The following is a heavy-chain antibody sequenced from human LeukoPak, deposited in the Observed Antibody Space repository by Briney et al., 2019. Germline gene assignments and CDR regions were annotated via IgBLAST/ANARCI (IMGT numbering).Heavy chain of an antibody. Sequence: PGTSLRLSCAASGFTFSSYSMNWVRQAPGKGLEWVSFISSSSSSINYADSVKGRFAISRDNAKNSLYLQMNSLRAEDTALYYCAKDSQGYCSSTSCYSWFDPWGQGTLVTVSS. J-gene: IGHJ5*02. CDR1: GFTFSSYS. D-gene: IGHD2-2*01. CDR2: ISSSSSSI. V-gene: IGHV3-21*04. CDR3: AKDSQGYCSSTSCYSWFDP.